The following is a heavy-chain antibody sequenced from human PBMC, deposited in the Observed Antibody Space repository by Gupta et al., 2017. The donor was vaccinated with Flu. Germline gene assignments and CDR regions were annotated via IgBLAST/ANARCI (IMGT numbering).Heavy chain of an antibody. J-gene: IGHJ3*01. D-gene: IGHD3-3*01. CDR2: IWYDGNNK. V-gene: IGHV3-33*01. CDR3: AREFRANTVDTYYDVGSGYYSNAFDL. Sequence: QVQLVESGGGVVQPGRSLRLSCAASGFTFTNYGMPWVRQAPGKGLEWVAVIWYDGNNKDYGDYVKGRYTISRDNSKNTLHLQMNRLRAEDTAVYYCAREFRANTVDTYYDVGSGYYSNAFDLGGQGTMVTVSS. CDR1: GFTFTNYG.